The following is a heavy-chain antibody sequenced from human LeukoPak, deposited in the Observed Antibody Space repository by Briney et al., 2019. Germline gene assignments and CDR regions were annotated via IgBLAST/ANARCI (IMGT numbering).Heavy chain of an antibody. Sequence: GGSLRLSCAASGFTFSSYSMNWVRQAPGKGLEWVSSISSSSSYIYHADSVKGRFTISRDNAKNSLYLQMNSLRAEDTAVYYCARDLRWSRYAGAMDVWGKGTTVTVSS. CDR3: ARDLRWSRYAGAMDV. V-gene: IGHV3-21*01. CDR1: GFTFSSYS. D-gene: IGHD2-2*01. J-gene: IGHJ6*03. CDR2: ISSSSSYI.